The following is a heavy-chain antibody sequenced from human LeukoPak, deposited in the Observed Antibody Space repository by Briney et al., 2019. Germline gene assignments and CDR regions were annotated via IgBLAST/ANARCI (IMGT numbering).Heavy chain of an antibody. CDR3: ARPDYGGT. V-gene: IGHV4-34*01. Sequence: GSLRLSCAASGFTFSSYSMNWVRQAPGKGLEWIGEINHSGSTNYNPSLKSRVTISVDTSKNQFSLKLGSVTAADTAVYYCARPDYGGTWGQGTLVTVSS. CDR2: INHSGST. CDR1: GFTFSSYS. J-gene: IGHJ5*02. D-gene: IGHD4-23*01.